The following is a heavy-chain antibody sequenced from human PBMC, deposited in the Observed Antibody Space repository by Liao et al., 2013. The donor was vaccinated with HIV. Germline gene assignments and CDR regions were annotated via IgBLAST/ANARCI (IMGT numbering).Heavy chain of an antibody. CDR1: GGSISSYY. D-gene: IGHD1-1*01. CDR3: ARERRENWIDAFDI. V-gene: IGHV4-4*07. Sequence: QLQLQESGPGLVKPSETLSLTCTVSGGSISSYYWSWIRQPAGKGLEWIGRIYTSGAPATTPPQESSHHVSRHVQDQFSLKLSSVTAADTAVYYCARERRENWIDAFDIWVQGTNGHRLF. J-gene: IGHJ3*02. CDR2: IYTSGAP.